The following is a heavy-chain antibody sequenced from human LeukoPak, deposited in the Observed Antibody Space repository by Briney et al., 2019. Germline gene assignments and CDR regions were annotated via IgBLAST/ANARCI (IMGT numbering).Heavy chain of an antibody. CDR3: AGTHIVVVASVMGPDVAFNF. CDR2: MYYSGNA. D-gene: IGHD2-2*01. V-gene: IGHV4-59*08. Sequence: SETLSLTCTVSGGSISSYYWSWIRQPPGKGLEWIGYMYYSGNANYNSSLKSRVTFSVDTSKNQFSLRLRSVTAADTAVYYCAGTHIVVVASVMGPDVAFNFWGQGTMVAVSS. CDR1: GGSISSYY. J-gene: IGHJ3*01.